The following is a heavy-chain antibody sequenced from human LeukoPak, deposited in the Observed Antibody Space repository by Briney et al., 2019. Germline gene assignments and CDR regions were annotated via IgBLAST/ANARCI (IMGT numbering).Heavy chain of an antibody. CDR3: IASRDDYNAFLLGY. Sequence: PGGSLRLSCAASGFTFSNAWMNWVRQAPGRGLEWVGRIKKKTDGGTTDYGAPVKGRFTISRDDSGNTVSLQMNSLKTEDTAVYYCIASRDDYNAFLLGYWGQGTLLTVSS. D-gene: IGHD5-24*01. J-gene: IGHJ4*02. V-gene: IGHV3-15*01. CDR2: IKKKTDGGTT. CDR1: GFTFSNAW.